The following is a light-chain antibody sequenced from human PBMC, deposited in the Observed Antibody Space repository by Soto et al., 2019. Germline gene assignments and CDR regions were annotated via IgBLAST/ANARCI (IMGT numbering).Light chain of an antibody. CDR2: WAS. V-gene: IGKV4-1*01. J-gene: IGKJ4*01. Sequence: DIVMTQSPDSLAVSLGERATINCKSSQSVLFSSNNKNYLAWYQQKPGQPPKLLIYWASTRESGVPDRLSASGSGKDFTLTISDLQAEDVAVYYCKKYHTTPLFFGGGPKVDI. CDR1: QSVLFSSNNKNY. CDR3: KKYHTTPLF.